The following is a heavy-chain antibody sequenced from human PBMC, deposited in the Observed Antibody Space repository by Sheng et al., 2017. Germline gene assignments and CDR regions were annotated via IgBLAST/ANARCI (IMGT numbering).Heavy chain of an antibody. J-gene: IGHJ5*02. CDR2: INHSGST. D-gene: IGHD3-3*01. V-gene: IGHV4-34*01. CDR1: GGSFSGYY. CDR3: ARGNRANITIFLGGRRGFDP. Sequence: QVQLQQWGAGLLKPSETLSLTCAVYGGSFSGYYWSWIRQPPGKGLEWIGEINHSGSTNYNPSLKSRVTISVDTSKNQFSLKLSSVTAADTAVYYCARGNRANITIFLGGRRGFDPWGQGTLVTVSS.